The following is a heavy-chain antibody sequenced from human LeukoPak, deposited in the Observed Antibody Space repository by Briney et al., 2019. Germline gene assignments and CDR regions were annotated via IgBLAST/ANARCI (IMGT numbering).Heavy chain of an antibody. D-gene: IGHD3-22*01. J-gene: IGHJ4*02. CDR2: IYYSGST. CDR3: ARDRGYFDSALGYFDY. V-gene: IGHV4-39*07. CDR1: GGSISSSSYY. Sequence: SETLSLTCTVSGGSISSSSYYWGWIRQPPGKGLERIGSIYYSGSTYYNPSLRSRLTISVDTFKNRFSLKLTSVTAADTAVYYCARDRGYFDSALGYFDYWGQGTLVTVSS.